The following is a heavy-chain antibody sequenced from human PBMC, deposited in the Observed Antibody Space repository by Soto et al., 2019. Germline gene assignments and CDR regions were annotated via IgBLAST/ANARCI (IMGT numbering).Heavy chain of an antibody. Sequence: ASVKVSCKASGYTFTSYGISWVRQAPGQGLEWMGWISAYNGNTNYAQKLQGRATMTTDTSTSTAYMELRSLRSDDTAVYYCARRRAYCGGDCYWDDDAFDIWGQGTMVTVSS. V-gene: IGHV1-18*01. CDR2: ISAYNGNT. D-gene: IGHD2-21*02. CDR1: GYTFTSYG. J-gene: IGHJ3*02. CDR3: ARRRAYCGGDCYWDDDAFDI.